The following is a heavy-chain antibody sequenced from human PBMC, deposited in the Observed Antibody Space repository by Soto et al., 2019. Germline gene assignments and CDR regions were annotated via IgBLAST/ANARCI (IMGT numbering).Heavy chain of an antibody. Sequence: QVQLVQSGAEVKKPGASVKVSCKASGYTFTSYGISWVRQAPGQGLEWMGWISAYNGNTNYAQKLQGRVTMTTDTSTSTAYMELRSLRSDDTAVYYCARDRLIASYYYYYGMDVWGQGTTVTVSS. D-gene: IGHD6-13*01. J-gene: IGHJ6*02. CDR2: ISAYNGNT. CDR1: GYTFTSYG. CDR3: ARDRLIASYYYYYGMDV. V-gene: IGHV1-18*01.